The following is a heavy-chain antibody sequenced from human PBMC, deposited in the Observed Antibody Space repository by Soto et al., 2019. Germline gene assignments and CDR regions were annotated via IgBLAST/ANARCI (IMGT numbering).Heavy chain of an antibody. Sequence: SEILSLTCTVSGGSISSGGYYWSWIRQHPGKGLEWIGYIYYSGSTYYNPSLKSRVTISVDTSKNQFSLRLSSVTAADTAVYYCASLDGRNYYYYGMDVWGQGTTVTVSS. CDR2: IYYSGST. J-gene: IGHJ6*02. V-gene: IGHV4-31*03. CDR3: ASLDGRNYYYYGMDV. CDR1: GGSISSGGYY.